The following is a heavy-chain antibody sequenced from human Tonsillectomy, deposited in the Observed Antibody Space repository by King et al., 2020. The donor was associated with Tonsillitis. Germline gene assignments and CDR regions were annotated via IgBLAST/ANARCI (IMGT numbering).Heavy chain of an antibody. D-gene: IGHD6-13*01. CDR1: GGSISSSSYY. CDR2: IYYSGST. J-gene: IGHJ4*02. CDR3: ARIIIAAVPGY. Sequence: LQLQESGPGLVKPSETLSLTCTVSGGSISSSSYYWGWIRQPPGKGLEWIGSIYYSGSTYYNPSLKSRVTISVDTSKNQFSLKLSSVTAADTAVYYCARIIIAAVPGYWGQGTLVTVSS. V-gene: IGHV4-39*07.